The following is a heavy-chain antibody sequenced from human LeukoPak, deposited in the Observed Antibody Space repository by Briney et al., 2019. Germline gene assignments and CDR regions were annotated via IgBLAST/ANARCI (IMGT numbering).Heavy chain of an antibody. Sequence: PGGSLRLSCTASGFTFGDYAMSWVRQAPGKGLEWVGFIRSKAYGGTTEYAASVKGRFTISRDDSKSIAYLQMNSLKTEDTAVYYCTRGYGYYYYYMDVWGKGTTVTVSS. V-gene: IGHV3-49*04. CDR2: IRSKAYGGTT. CDR1: GFTFGDYA. D-gene: IGHD4-17*01. CDR3: TRGYGYYYYYMDV. J-gene: IGHJ6*03.